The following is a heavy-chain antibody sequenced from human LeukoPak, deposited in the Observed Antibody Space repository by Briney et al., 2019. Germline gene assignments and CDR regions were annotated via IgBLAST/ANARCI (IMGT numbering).Heavy chain of an antibody. CDR2: TYYTGST. V-gene: IGHV4-59*08. CDR1: GGSITSHY. J-gene: IGHJ5*02. Sequence: SETLSLTCTVSGGSITSHYWRWIRQSPGKGLEGIGFTYYTGSTNSNPSLKSRVTMSADPSKNQVSLRLVSVTAADTAIYYCARHRDSLGFHNWFDPWGQGALVTVSS. D-gene: IGHD3-16*01. CDR3: ARHRDSLGFHNWFDP.